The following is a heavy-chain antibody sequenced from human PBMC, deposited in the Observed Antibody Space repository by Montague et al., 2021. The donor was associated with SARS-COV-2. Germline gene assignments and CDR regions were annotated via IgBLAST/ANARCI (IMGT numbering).Heavy chain of an antibody. J-gene: IGHJ4*02. V-gene: IGHV3-30*04. D-gene: IGHD3-16*02. CDR2: LSYDGSNN. Sequence: SLRLSGAASGFTFSRYAMHWVRQAPGKGLEWVAVLSYDGSNNYYSDSSXVLFTISRDNSKNTLYLQMNSLRAGDTAVYYCARDNYDYVWGSYRYIYWGQGTLVTVSS. CDR1: GFTFSRYA. CDR3: ARDNYDYVWGSYRYIY.